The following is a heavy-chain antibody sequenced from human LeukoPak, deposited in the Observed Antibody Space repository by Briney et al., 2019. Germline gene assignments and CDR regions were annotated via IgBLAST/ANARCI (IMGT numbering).Heavy chain of an antibody. CDR1: GGSISSTNW. Sequence: SETLSLTCGVSGGSISSTNWWTWFRQPPGKGLEWIGEVHLDGRTNYNPSLKSRLVMSADLPENHISLKLTSVTAADTAVYYCAREGGFYRPLDYSGQGTLVTVSS. CDR2: VHLDGRT. V-gene: IGHV4-4*02. D-gene: IGHD6-25*01. CDR3: AREGGFYRPLDY. J-gene: IGHJ4*02.